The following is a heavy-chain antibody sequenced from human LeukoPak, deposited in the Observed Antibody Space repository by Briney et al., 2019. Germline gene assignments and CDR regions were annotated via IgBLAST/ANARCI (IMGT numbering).Heavy chain of an antibody. Sequence: GGSLRLSCAASGFTFSNAWMSWVRQAPGKGLEWVSGISWNSGSIGYADSVKGRFTISRDNAKNSLYLQMNSLRAEDTALYYCAKDWGRDGYPNWFDPWGQGTLVTVSS. J-gene: IGHJ5*02. CDR1: GFTFSNAW. CDR2: ISWNSGSI. D-gene: IGHD5-24*01. V-gene: IGHV3-9*01. CDR3: AKDWGRDGYPNWFDP.